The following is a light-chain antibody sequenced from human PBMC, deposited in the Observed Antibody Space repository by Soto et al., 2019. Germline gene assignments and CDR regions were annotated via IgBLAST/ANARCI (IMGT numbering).Light chain of an antibody. CDR2: EVN. CDR3: CSYTATNTLV. Sequence: QSALTQSASVSGSPGQSITISCTGTSSDVGGYDYVSWYQQHPGKAPKLMIYEVNNRPSGVSNRFSGSKSGNTASLTISGLQADDEADYYCCSYTATNTLVFGGGTKLTVL. CDR1: SSDVGGYDY. J-gene: IGLJ2*01. V-gene: IGLV2-14*01.